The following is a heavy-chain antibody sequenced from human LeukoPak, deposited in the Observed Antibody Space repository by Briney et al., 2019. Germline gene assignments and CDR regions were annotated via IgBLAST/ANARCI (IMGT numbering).Heavy chain of an antibody. Sequence: ASVKVSCKASGYTFTSYAMHWVRQAPGQRLEWMGWINAGNGNTKHSQKFQGRVTITWDTSASTAYMELSSLRSEDTAVYYCAREWKWQQLVPGYWGQGTLVTVSS. J-gene: IGHJ4*02. CDR2: INAGNGNT. V-gene: IGHV1-3*01. CDR3: AREWKWQQLVPGY. D-gene: IGHD6-13*01. CDR1: GYTFTSYA.